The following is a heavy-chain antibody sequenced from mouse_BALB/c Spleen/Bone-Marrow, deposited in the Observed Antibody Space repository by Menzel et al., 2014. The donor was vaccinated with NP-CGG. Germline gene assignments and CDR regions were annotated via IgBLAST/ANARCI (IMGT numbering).Heavy chain of an antibody. D-gene: IGHD1-1*02. J-gene: IGHJ3*01. CDR1: GYSFTTYT. CDR2: INPSTGYT. V-gene: IGHV1-4*01. Sequence: VQLVEYGAELARPGASVRMSCKASGYSFTTYTMHWLKQRPGQGLEWIGYINPSTGYTEYNQKFKDKATLTADKSSSTAYMQLSSLTSEDSAVYYCARGGFAGAWFAYWGQGTLVTVSA. CDR3: ARGGFAGAWFAY.